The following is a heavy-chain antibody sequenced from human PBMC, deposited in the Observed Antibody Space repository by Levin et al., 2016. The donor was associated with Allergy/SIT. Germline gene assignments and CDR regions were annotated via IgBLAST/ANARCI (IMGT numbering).Heavy chain of an antibody. CDR3: ARASGGKNGKYLGGAFDI. CDR1: GYTFIRYG. Sequence: ASVKVSCKASGYTFIRYGISWVRQAPGQGLEWMGWMSAYNGNTKYAQKIQGRVTMTRDTSTSTAYMELRSLRSDDTAVYYCARASGGKNGKYLGGAFDIWGHGTMVTVSS. D-gene: IGHD2-2*01. J-gene: IGHJ3*02. CDR2: MSAYNGNT. V-gene: IGHV1-18*01.